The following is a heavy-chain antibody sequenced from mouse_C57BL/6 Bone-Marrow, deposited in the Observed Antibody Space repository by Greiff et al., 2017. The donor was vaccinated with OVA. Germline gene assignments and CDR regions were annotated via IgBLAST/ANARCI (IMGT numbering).Heavy chain of an antibody. Sequence: VQLQQSGPELVKPGASVKISCKASGYAFSSSWMNWVKQRPGKGLEWIGRIYPGDGDTNYNGKFKGKATLTADKSSSTAYMQLSSLTSEDSAVYFCARLYYGSSPWAYWGQGTLVTVSA. J-gene: IGHJ3*01. D-gene: IGHD1-1*01. CDR3: ARLYYGSSPWAY. V-gene: IGHV1-82*01. CDR1: GYAFSSSW. CDR2: IYPGDGDT.